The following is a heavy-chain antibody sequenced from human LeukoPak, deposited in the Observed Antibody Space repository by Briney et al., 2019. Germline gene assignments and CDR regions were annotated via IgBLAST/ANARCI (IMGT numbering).Heavy chain of an antibody. CDR2: ISSSASII. CDR1: GFTFSSYE. J-gene: IGHJ4*02. V-gene: IGHV3-48*03. D-gene: IGHD1-26*01. CDR3: ARAVGATVYFDY. Sequence: GGSLRLSCAASGFTFSSYEMNWVRQAPGKGLEWVSYISSSASIIYYADSVKGRFTISRDNAKNSLYLHMNSLRAEDTAVYYCARAVGATVYFDYWGQGTLVTVSS.